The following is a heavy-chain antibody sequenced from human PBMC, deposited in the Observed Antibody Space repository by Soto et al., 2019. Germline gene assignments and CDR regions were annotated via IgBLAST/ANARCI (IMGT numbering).Heavy chain of an antibody. Sequence: QLQLQESGPGLVKPSETLSLTCTVSGDSISSSSSYWGWIRQPPGKGLEWIGRINYGGSTYYNPSLKSRINISVDTSKNQFSLRLSSVTAADTAVYFCAKTGFWGYNRVADYWGQGTLVTVSS. D-gene: IGHD3-16*01. J-gene: IGHJ4*02. CDR3: AKTGFWGYNRVADY. V-gene: IGHV4-39*01. CDR2: INYGGST. CDR1: GDSISSSSSY.